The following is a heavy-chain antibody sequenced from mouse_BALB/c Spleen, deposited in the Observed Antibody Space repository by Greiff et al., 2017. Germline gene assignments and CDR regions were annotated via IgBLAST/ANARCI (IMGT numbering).Heavy chain of an antibody. CDR3: ARHELRLPYFDY. CDR2: ISNGGGST. D-gene: IGHD1-2*01. V-gene: IGHV5-12-2*01. J-gene: IGHJ2*01. Sequence: EVHLVESGGGLVQPGGSLKLSCAASGFTFSSYTMSWVRQTPEKRLEWVAYISNGGGSTYYPDTVKGRFTISRDNAKNTLYLQMSSLKSEDTAMYYCARHELRLPYFDYWGQGTTLTVSS. CDR1: GFTFSSYT.